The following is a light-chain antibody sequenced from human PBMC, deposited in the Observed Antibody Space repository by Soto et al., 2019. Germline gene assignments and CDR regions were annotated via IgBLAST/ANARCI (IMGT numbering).Light chain of an antibody. Sequence: DIVMTQSPDSLAVSLGERATIHCESSRSVLFRPNNEHYLAWYQQKPGQPPKLLIYWASNRESEVPDRFSGNGSATDVTLNINILQHEKVAVYFCQQYSDLPHTVGQGTKLEIK. V-gene: IGKV4-1*01. CDR3: QQYSDLPHT. CDR2: WAS. J-gene: IGKJ2*01. CDR1: RSVLFRPNNEHY.